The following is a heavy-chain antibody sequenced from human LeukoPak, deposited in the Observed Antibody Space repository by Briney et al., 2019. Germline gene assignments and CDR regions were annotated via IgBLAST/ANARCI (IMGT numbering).Heavy chain of an antibody. Sequence: GESLKISCKGSGYSFTSYWIGWVRQMPGKGLGWMGIIYPGDSDTRYSPSFQGQVTISADKSISTAYLQWSSLKASDTAMYYCARHLPHDYGEIDAFDIWGQGTMVTVSS. D-gene: IGHD4-17*01. CDR1: GYSFTSYW. V-gene: IGHV5-51*01. CDR2: IYPGDSDT. J-gene: IGHJ3*02. CDR3: ARHLPHDYGEIDAFDI.